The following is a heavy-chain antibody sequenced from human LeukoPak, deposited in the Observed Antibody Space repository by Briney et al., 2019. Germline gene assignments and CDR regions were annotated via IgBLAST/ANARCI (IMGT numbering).Heavy chain of an antibody. CDR2: ISGSSSYI. Sequence: PGGSLRLSCAASGFTFSSYSMNWVRQAPGKGLEWVSSISGSSSYIYHADSLKGRFTISRDNAKNSLYLQMNSLRVEDTAVYYCARAYSGTYAGGDAFDIWGQGTMVTVSS. V-gene: IGHV3-21*01. CDR3: ARAYSGTYAGGDAFDI. CDR1: GFTFSSYS. D-gene: IGHD1-26*01. J-gene: IGHJ3*02.